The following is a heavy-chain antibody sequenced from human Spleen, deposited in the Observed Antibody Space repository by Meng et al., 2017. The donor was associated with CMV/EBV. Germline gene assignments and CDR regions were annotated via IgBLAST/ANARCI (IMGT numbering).Heavy chain of an antibody. Sequence: GGSLRLSCAASGFIFGDYTMHWVRQAPGKGPEWVSLITWDSTTTYYADSVKGRFAISRDNSKSSLYLQMNSLRPEDTGFYYCSKGARVAARYLDHWGQGTLVTVSS. CDR1: GFIFGDYT. D-gene: IGHD6-6*01. CDR3: SKGARVAARYLDH. J-gene: IGHJ4*02. CDR2: ITWDSTTT. V-gene: IGHV3-43*01.